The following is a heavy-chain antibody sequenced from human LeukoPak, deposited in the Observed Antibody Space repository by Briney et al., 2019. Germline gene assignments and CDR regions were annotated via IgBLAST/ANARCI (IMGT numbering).Heavy chain of an antibody. Sequence: GGSLRLSCAASGFTFSSYAMHWVRQAPGKGLEWVAVISYDGSNKYYADSVKGRFTISRDNSKNTLYLQMNSLRAEDTAVYYCAKGSPSIAVASYDYWGQGTLVTVSS. V-gene: IGHV3-30*04. CDR2: ISYDGSNK. CDR3: AKGSPSIAVASYDY. CDR1: GFTFSSYA. J-gene: IGHJ4*02. D-gene: IGHD6-19*01.